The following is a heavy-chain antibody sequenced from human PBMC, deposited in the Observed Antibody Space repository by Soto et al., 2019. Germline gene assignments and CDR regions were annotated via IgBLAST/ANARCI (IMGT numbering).Heavy chain of an antibody. CDR1: GGSISSGGYS. V-gene: IGHV4-30-2*01. CDR3: ARVPSP. CDR2: IYHSGST. Sequence: QLQLQESGSGLVKPSQTLSLTCAVSGGSISSGGYSWSWIRQPPGKGLEWIGYIYHSGSTYYNPSLERRVAIAVARSTNQSSRNLSSVPAADTAVYYCARVPSPWGQGTLVTVSS. J-gene: IGHJ5*02.